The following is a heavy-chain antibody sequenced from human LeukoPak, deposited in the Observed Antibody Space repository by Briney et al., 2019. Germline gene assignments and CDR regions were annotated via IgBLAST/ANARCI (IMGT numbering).Heavy chain of an antibody. CDR1: GFTFSSYA. CDR2: ISGSGDTT. D-gene: IGHD1-26*01. CDR3: AKDRARILGTIKYYHYGLDV. J-gene: IGHJ6*02. V-gene: IGHV3-23*01. Sequence: PGGSLRLSCAASGFTFSSYAMNRVRQAPGKGLEWVSAISGSGDTTYYADSVTGRFTISRDISSYTLYLQLNSLRAEDTAVYYCAKDRARILGTIKYYHYGLDVWGQGTTVTVSS.